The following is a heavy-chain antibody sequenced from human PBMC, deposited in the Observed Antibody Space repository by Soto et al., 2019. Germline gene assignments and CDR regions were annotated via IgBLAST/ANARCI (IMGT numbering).Heavy chain of an antibody. CDR3: AREYLRYYYGLDV. CDR1: GGSISSGGYY. Sequence: SETLSLTCTVSGGSISSGGYYWSLIRQHPGKGLEWIGYIYYSGSTYYNPSLKSRVTISVDTSKNQFSLKLSSVTAADTAVYYCAREYLRYYYGLDVWGQGTTVTVS. D-gene: IGHD3-10*01. V-gene: IGHV4-31*03. J-gene: IGHJ6*02. CDR2: IYYSGST.